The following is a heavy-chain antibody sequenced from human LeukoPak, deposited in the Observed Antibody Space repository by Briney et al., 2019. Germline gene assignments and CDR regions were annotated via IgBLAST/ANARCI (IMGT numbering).Heavy chain of an antibody. CDR1: GFTFSSYS. CDR3: ARHSSSWSFDY. V-gene: IGHV3-48*04. D-gene: IGHD6-13*01. Sequence: GGSLRLSCAASGFTFSSYSMNWVRQAPGKGLEWVSYISSSSSTIYYADSVKGRFTISRDNAKNSLYLQMNSLRAEDTAVYYCARHSSSWSFDYWGQGTLVTVSS. J-gene: IGHJ4*02. CDR2: ISSSSSTI.